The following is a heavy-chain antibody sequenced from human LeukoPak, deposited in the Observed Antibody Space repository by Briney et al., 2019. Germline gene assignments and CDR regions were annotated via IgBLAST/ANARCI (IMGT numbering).Heavy chain of an antibody. D-gene: IGHD5-18*01. CDR2: MNPNSGNT. CDR3: ARGSSGAMVTLYYYYYGMDV. Sequence: ASVKVSCKASGYTFTSYDINWVRQATGQGLEWMGWMNPNSGNTGYAQKFHGRVTMTRNTSISTAYMELSSLRSEDTAVYYCARGSSGAMVTLYYYYYGMDVWGQGTTVTVSS. J-gene: IGHJ6*02. CDR1: GYTFTSYD. V-gene: IGHV1-8*01.